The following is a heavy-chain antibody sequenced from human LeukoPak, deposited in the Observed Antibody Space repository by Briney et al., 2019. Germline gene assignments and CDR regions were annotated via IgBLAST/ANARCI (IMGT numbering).Heavy chain of an antibody. CDR3: ARGGYSYGEEWFDP. V-gene: IGHV3-30*14. J-gene: IGHJ5*02. CDR1: GFTFSSYA. Sequence: GGSLRLSCAASGFTFSSYAMHWVRQAPGKGLEWVAVISYDGSNKYYADYVKGRFTISRDNSKNTLYLQMNSLRAEDTAVYYCARGGYSYGEEWFDPWGQGTLVTVSS. D-gene: IGHD5-18*01. CDR2: ISYDGSNK.